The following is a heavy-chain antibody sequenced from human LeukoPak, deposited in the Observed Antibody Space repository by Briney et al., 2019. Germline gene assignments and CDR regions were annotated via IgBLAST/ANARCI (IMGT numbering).Heavy chain of an antibody. CDR1: GFTFSNYG. CDR3: AKSGYNRFDY. V-gene: IGHV3-48*01. J-gene: IGHJ4*02. CDR2: ISSSGSTT. D-gene: IGHD5-24*01. Sequence: GGSLRLSCAASGFTFSNYGMNWVRQAPGKGLEWVSYISSSGSTTYYADSVKGRFTISRDNSKSTLYLQINSLRAEDTAVYYCAKSGYNRFDYWGQGTLVTVSS.